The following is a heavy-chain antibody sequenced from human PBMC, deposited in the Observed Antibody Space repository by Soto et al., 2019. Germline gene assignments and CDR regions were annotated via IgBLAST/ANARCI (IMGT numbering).Heavy chain of an antibody. CDR1: GFTFSSYS. CDR3: AREAWGYCSGGSCYEWFDP. J-gene: IGHJ5*02. V-gene: IGHV3-21*01. D-gene: IGHD2-15*01. CDR2: ISSSSSYI. Sequence: EVQLVESGGGLVKPGGSLRLSCAASGFTFSSYSMNWVRQAPGKGLEWVSSISSSSSYIYYADSVKGRFTISRDNAKSSLYLQMNSLRAEDTAVYYCAREAWGYCSGGSCYEWFDPWGQGTLVTVSS.